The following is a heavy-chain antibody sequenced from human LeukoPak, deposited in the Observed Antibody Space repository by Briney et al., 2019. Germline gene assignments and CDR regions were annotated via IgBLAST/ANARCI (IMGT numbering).Heavy chain of an antibody. CDR1: GYTFTSYD. Sequence: ASVKVSRKASGYTFTSYDINWVRQATGQGLEWMGWMNPNSGNTGYAQKFQGRVTMTRNTSISTAYMELSSLRSEDTAVYYCARGPDSSGYALDYWGQGTLVTVSS. CDR2: MNPNSGNT. CDR3: ARGPDSSGYALDY. J-gene: IGHJ4*02. D-gene: IGHD3-22*01. V-gene: IGHV1-8*01.